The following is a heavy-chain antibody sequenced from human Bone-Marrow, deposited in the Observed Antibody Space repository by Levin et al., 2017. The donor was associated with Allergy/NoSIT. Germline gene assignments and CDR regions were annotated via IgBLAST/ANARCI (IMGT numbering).Heavy chain of an antibody. J-gene: IGHJ4*02. Sequence: ASVKVSCKPSGFSLSAYYIHWVRQAPGQGLEWMGRIRPNSDGTDFAQKFQGRLTMTWDTSINTAYMELSSLRSDDTAVYYCARDLDWLPFDYWGQGSLVTVSS. V-gene: IGHV1-2*06. CDR2: IRPNSDGT. D-gene: IGHD6-19*01. CDR1: GFSLSAYY. CDR3: ARDLDWLPFDY.